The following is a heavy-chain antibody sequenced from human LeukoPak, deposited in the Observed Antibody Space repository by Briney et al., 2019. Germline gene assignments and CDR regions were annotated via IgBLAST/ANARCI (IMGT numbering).Heavy chain of an antibody. V-gene: IGHV1-2*04. D-gene: IGHD6-13*01. CDR1: GYTFTGYY. J-gene: IGHJ4*02. Sequence: ASVKVSCKASGYTFTGYYMHWVRQAPGQGLEWMGWINPNSGGTNYAQKFQGWVTMTRDTSISTAYMELSRLRSDDTAVYYCARVGRSDSSSWYSYYFDYWGQGTLVTVSS. CDR2: INPNSGGT. CDR3: ARVGRSDSSSWYSYYFDY.